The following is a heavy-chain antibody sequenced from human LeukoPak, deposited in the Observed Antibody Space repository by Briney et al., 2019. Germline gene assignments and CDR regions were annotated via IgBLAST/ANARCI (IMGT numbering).Heavy chain of an antibody. CDR3: ARRCSGGSCYLGAFDI. CDR1: GGSISSYY. V-gene: IGHV4-59*01. D-gene: IGHD2-15*01. CDR2: IYYSGST. Sequence: PSETLSLTCTVSGGSISSYYWSWIRQPPGKGLEWIGYIYYSGSTNYNPSLKSRVTISVDTSKNQFSLKLSSVTAAGTAVYYCARRCSGGSCYLGAFDIWGQGTMVTVSS. J-gene: IGHJ3*02.